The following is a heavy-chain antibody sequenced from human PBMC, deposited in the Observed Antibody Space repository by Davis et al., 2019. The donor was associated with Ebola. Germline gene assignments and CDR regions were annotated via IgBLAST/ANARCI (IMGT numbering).Heavy chain of an antibody. Sequence: SVKVSCKTSGFTFTENYLHWVRQAPGQGLEWMGRIIPILGIANYAQKFQGRVTITADKSTSTAYMELSSLRSEDTAVYYCARETGTVEDYWGQGTLVTVSS. CDR3: ARETGTVEDY. D-gene: IGHD1-1*01. CDR1: GFTFTENY. CDR2: IIPILGIA. J-gene: IGHJ4*02. V-gene: IGHV1-69*04.